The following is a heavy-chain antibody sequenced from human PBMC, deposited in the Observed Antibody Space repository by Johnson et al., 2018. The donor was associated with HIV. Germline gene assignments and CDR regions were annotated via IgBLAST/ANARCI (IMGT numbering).Heavy chain of an antibody. V-gene: IGHV3-9*01. J-gene: IGHJ3*02. D-gene: IGHD5-24*01. CDR1: GFRFDEYA. Sequence: VQLVESGGDLVQPGRSLRLSCAASGFRFDEYAMHWVRQAPGKGLEWVSCISGNSATIGYADSLEGRLTISRDNAKNSLYLQMNSLRAEDTAGYYCARQKNAQGRLLHFDAFDIWGQGTMVTVSS. CDR2: ISGNSATI. CDR3: ARQKNAQGRLLHFDAFDI.